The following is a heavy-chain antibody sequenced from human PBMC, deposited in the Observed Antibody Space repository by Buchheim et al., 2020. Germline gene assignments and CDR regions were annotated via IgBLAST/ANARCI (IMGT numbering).Heavy chain of an antibody. J-gene: IGHJ4*02. CDR3: ARDQCSSTSCYTGY. Sequence: QVQLVESGGGVVQPGRSLRLSCAASGFTFSSYGMHWVRQAPGKGLEWVAVIWYDGSNKYYADSVKGRFTISRDNSKKTLYLQMNSLRAEDTAVYYCARDQCSSTSCYTGYWGQGTL. V-gene: IGHV3-33*01. CDR1: GFTFSSYG. D-gene: IGHD2-2*02. CDR2: IWYDGSNK.